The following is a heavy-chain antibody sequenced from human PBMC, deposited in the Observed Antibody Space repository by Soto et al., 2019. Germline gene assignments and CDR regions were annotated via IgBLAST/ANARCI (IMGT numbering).Heavy chain of an antibody. CDR1: GFTFSSYW. Sequence: PGGSLRLSCAASGFTFSSYWMIWVRQAPGKGLEWVANIKQDGSEKYYVDSVKGRFTISRDNAKNSLYLQMNSLRAEDTAVYYCARAYDSSGYYYFDYWGQGTLVTVSS. CDR2: IKQDGSEK. V-gene: IGHV3-7*01. J-gene: IGHJ4*02. CDR3: ARAYDSSGYYYFDY. D-gene: IGHD3-22*01.